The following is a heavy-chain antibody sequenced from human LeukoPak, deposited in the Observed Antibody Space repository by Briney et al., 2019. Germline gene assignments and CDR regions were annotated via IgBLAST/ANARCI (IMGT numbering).Heavy chain of an antibody. Sequence: GGSLRLSCAASGFTFSSYSMNWVRQAPGKGLEWVSYINIISSEIYYGDSVKGRFTISTDNAKNSVYLQMNSLRDEDTVVYYCARDRAYAFDNWGQGTMVTVSS. CDR3: ARDRAYAFDN. V-gene: IGHV3-48*02. CDR1: GFTFSSYS. D-gene: IGHD3-10*01. CDR2: INIISSEI. J-gene: IGHJ3*02.